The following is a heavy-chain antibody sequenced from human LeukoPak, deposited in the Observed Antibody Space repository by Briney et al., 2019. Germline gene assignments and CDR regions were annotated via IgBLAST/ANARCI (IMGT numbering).Heavy chain of an antibody. D-gene: IGHD2-2*01. Sequence: SETLSLTCAVYGGSFSGYYWSWIRQPPGKGLEWIGEINHSGSTNYNPSLKSRVTISVDTSKNQFSLKLSSVTAADTAVYYCARQDEPAATNWFDPWGQGTLVTVSS. CDR3: ARQDEPAATNWFDP. J-gene: IGHJ5*02. CDR1: GGSFSGYY. V-gene: IGHV4-34*01. CDR2: INHSGST.